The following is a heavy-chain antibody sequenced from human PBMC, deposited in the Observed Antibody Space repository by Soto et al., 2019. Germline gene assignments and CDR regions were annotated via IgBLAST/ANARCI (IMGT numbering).Heavy chain of an antibody. CDR3: ARGYCSSGNCYRLHHYHIDV. CDR2: INPSSSAT. D-gene: IGHD2-15*01. CDR1: GYTITSYY. Sequence: ASVKVSCKASGYTITSYYMHWVRQAPGQGLEWMGIINPSSSATRYSQKFQGRVTMTRGVSTSTVYMEMSGLRSEDTAVYYCARGYCSSGNCYRLHHYHIDVSGRRTTVT. J-gene: IGHJ6*02. V-gene: IGHV1-46*01.